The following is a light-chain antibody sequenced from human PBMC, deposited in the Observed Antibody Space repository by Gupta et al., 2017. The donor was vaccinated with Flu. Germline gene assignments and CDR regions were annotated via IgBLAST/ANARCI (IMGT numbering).Light chain of an antibody. J-gene: IGLJ2*01. CDR3: SSYAGSNNLL. Sequence: QSSLTQPPPAPGSPGQSVTTSCTGTSSDVCAYNFVSWYQQHPGKAPKLMIYDVNKRPSGVPHRFSGSKSGNTASLTVSGLQAEDEADYYCSSYAGSNNLLFGGGTKLTVL. CDR2: DVN. CDR1: SSDVCAYNF. V-gene: IGLV2-8*01.